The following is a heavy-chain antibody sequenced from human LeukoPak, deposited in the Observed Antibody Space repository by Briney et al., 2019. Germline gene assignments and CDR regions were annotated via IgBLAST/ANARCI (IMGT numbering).Heavy chain of an antibody. Sequence: GASVKVSCKASGGTFSSYAISWVRQAPGQGLEWMGGIIPIFGTANYAQKFQGRVTITADESTSTAYMELSSLRSEDTAVYYCARDRLEGPYYYDSSGYFDIWGQGTMVTVSS. CDR3: ARDRLEGPYYYDSSGYFDI. CDR1: GGTFSSYA. CDR2: IIPIFGTA. D-gene: IGHD3-22*01. V-gene: IGHV1-69*13. J-gene: IGHJ3*02.